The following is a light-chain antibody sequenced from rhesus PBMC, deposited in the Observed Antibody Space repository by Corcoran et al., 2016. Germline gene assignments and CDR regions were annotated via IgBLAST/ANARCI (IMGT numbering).Light chain of an antibody. Sequence: DIVMTQTPLSLPVTPGEPASISCRSSQSLLHSNGNTYLHWYLQKPGKSPRLLIYKVTNRESGVPARCNGSGSGTDFTLKISRVEPEDVGVYYCMQSTKGPRTFGQGTKVEIK. J-gene: IGKJ1*01. V-gene: IGKV2S3*01. CDR1: QSLLHSNGNTY. CDR3: MQSTKGPRT. CDR2: KVT.